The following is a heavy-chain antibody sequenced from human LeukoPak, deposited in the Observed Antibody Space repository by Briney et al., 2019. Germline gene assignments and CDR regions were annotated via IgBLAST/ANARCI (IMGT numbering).Heavy chain of an antibody. D-gene: IGHD3-22*01. CDR2: IYYSGST. CDR1: GGSISSYY. Sequence: SETLSLTCTVSGGSISSYYWSWIRQSPGKGLECIGYIYYSGSTNYNPSLKSRVTISVDTSNNQFSLKLTSVTTADTALYYCARAGLYYYDSSGYYRFDPWGQGTLVTVSS. J-gene: IGHJ5*02. V-gene: IGHV4-59*01. CDR3: ARAGLYYYDSSGYYRFDP.